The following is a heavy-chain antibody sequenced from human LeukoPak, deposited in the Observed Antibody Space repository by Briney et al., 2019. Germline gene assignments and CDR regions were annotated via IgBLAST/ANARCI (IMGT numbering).Heavy chain of an antibody. CDR3: ARVSYDISTAPGFSYFDY. J-gene: IGHJ4*02. V-gene: IGHV4-61*01. CDR1: GYSISSGYY. CDR2: IYYSGST. D-gene: IGHD3-9*01. Sequence: SETLSLTCTVSGYSISSGYYWGWLRQPPGKGLEWIGYIYYSGSTNYNPSLKSRVTISVDTSKNQFSLKLSSVTAADTAVYYCARVSYDISTAPGFSYFDYWGQGTLVTVSS.